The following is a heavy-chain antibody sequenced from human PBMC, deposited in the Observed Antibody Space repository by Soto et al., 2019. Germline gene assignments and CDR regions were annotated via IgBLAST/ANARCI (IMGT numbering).Heavy chain of an antibody. CDR1: GGTFSSYA. D-gene: IGHD5-18*01. J-gene: IGHJ4*02. V-gene: IGHV1-69*13. CDR2: IIPIFDTT. Sequence: SVKVSCKASGGTFSSYAISWVRQAPGQGLEWMGGIIPIFDTTNYAQKFQGRVTIVADESTNTAYMELTSLRSEDTAGYYCSRGDTATFSFDHWGQGSLVTVSS. CDR3: SRGDTATFSFDH.